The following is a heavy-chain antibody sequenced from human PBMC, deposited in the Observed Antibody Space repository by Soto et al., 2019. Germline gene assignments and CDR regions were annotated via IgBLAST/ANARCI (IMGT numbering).Heavy chain of an antibody. Sequence: PGKGLEWVAVISYDGSNKYYADSVKGRFTISRDNSKNTLYLQMNSLRAEDTAVYYCASNLVGATRAFDYWGQGTLVTGSS. CDR2: ISYDGSNK. CDR3: ASNLVGATRAFDY. D-gene: IGHD1-26*01. J-gene: IGHJ4*02. V-gene: IGHV3-30*03.